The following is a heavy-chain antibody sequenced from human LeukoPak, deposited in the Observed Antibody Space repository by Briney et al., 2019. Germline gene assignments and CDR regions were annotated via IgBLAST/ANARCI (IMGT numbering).Heavy chain of an antibody. CDR2: IYYSGST. Sequence: SETLSLTCTVAGGSMSSSNYYGGWIRQPPGKGLEWIGSIYYSGSTHYNPSLKSRVTISVDTSKKQFFLKLSSVTAADTAVYYCARNVSMVRGVTRLNWFDPWGQGTLVTVSS. D-gene: IGHD3-10*01. J-gene: IGHJ5*02. CDR3: ARNVSMVRGVTRLNWFDP. CDR1: GGSMSSSNYY. V-gene: IGHV4-39*01.